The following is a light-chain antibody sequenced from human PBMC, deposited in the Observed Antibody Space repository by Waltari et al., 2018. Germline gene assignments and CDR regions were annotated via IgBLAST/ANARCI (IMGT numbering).Light chain of an antibody. J-gene: IGLJ3*02. CDR1: SSDVGASNL. CDR3: CSYAGRSTLV. CDR2: EVN. V-gene: IGLV2-23*02. Sequence: QSALTQPASVSGSPGQSISISCTGTSSDVGASNLISWYQQHPGKAPTLMIYEVNKRPSVVANRFSGSKSDNTASLTISGLQAEDEADYYCCSYAGRSTLVFGGGTSLTVL.